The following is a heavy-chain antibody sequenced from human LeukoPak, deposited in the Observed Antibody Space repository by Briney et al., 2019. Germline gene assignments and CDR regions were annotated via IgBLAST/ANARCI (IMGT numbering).Heavy chain of an antibody. J-gene: IGHJ4*02. CDR2: IYSGGST. D-gene: IGHD6-19*01. CDR3: ARGLRIAVAGPTDY. CDR1: GFTVSSNY. Sequence: GGSLRLSCAASGFTVSSNYMSWVRQAPGKGLEWVSVIYSGGSTYYANSVKGRFTISRDNSKNTLYLQMNSLRAEDTAVYYCARGLRIAVAGPTDYWGQGTLVTVSS. V-gene: IGHV3-53*01.